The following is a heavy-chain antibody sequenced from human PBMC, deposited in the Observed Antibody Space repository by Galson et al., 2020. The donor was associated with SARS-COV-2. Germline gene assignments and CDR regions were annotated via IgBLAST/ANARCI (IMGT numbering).Heavy chain of an antibody. J-gene: IGHJ4*02. CDR1: GFTFSSYA. V-gene: IGHV3-23*01. D-gene: IGHD3-3*01. CDR2: ISGSGGST. CDR3: AKPKGGYDFRSGYPFDY. Sequence: GGSLRLSCAASGFTFSSYAMTWVRQAPGNGLEWVSSISGSGGSTYYADSLKGRFTISRDNSKNTLFLQMSSLRAEDTAVYYCAKPKGGYDFRSGYPFDYWGQGTLVTVSS.